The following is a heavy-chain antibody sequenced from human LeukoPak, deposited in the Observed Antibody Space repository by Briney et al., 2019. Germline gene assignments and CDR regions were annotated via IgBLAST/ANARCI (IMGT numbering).Heavy chain of an antibody. CDR2: IYSGGST. CDR3: AKNPYSGSYSPLDY. D-gene: IGHD1-26*01. CDR1: GFTVSSNY. V-gene: IGHV3-66*01. Sequence: GGSLRLSCAASGFTVSSNYMSWVRQAPGKGLEWVSVIYSGGSTYYADSVKGRFTISRDNSKNTLYLQMNSLRAEDTAVYYCAKNPYSGSYSPLDYWGQGTLVTVSS. J-gene: IGHJ4*02.